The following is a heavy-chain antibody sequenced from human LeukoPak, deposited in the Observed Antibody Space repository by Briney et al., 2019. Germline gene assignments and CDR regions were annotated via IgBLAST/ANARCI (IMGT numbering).Heavy chain of an antibody. Sequence: GRSLRLSCAASGFTFDDYAMHWVRQAPGKGLGWVSGISWNSGSIGYADSVKGRFTISRDNAKNSLYLQMNSLRAEDMALYYCAKGEGIAVSGAIDYWGQGTLVTVSS. J-gene: IGHJ4*02. D-gene: IGHD6-19*01. CDR2: ISWNSGSI. CDR3: AKGEGIAVSGAIDY. CDR1: GFTFDDYA. V-gene: IGHV3-9*03.